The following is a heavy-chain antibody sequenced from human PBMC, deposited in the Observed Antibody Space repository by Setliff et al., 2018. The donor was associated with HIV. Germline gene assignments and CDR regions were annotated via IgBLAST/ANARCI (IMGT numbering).Heavy chain of an antibody. J-gene: IGHJ4*02. CDR1: GESFSGYS. V-gene: IGHV4-34*01. CDR2: INHSGSA. D-gene: IGHD5-18*01. CDR3: ARGTKGIQLWYTLFFDY. Sequence: KTSETLSLTCAVYGESFSGYSWTWIRQPPGKGLEWLGEINHSGSAKYNPALKSRVTTSVDTSKKQFSLKLTSVTAADTAVYYCARGTKGIQLWYTLFFDYWGQGARVTVSS.